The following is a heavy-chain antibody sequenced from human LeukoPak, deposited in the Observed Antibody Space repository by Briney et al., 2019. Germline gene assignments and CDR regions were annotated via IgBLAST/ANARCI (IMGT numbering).Heavy chain of an antibody. Sequence: ASVKVSCKASGYIFTSYDINWVRQATGQGLEWMGWMNPNSGNKGYAQKFQGRVTMTRNTSISTAYMELSSLRSEDTAVYYCARVPKRYYYDSSGQGHYYYYGMDVWGQGTTVTVSS. V-gene: IGHV1-8*01. CDR2: MNPNSGNK. J-gene: IGHJ6*02. CDR3: ARVPKRYYYDSSGQGHYYYYGMDV. CDR1: GYIFTSYD. D-gene: IGHD3-22*01.